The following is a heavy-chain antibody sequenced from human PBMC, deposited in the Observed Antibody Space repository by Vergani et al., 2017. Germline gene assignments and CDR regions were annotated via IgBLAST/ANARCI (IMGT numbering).Heavy chain of an antibody. CDR3: ARGMTTETTDLDGFDI. J-gene: IGHJ3*02. CDR2: INIGGRT. V-gene: IGHV3-66*02. CDR1: GFRFREHG. Sequence: EVQLLESGGGSVQPGESLRLSCVASGFRFREHGMNWVRQAPGKGLEWVSTINIGGRTSYADSVKGRLTLTRDDSKNTLHLQMNSLRPEDTAVYYCARGMTTETTDLDGFDIWGQGTMVSVSS. D-gene: IGHD4-17*01.